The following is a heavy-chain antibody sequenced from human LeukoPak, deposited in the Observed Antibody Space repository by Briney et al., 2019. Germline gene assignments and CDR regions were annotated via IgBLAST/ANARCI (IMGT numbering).Heavy chain of an antibody. D-gene: IGHD2-2*01. J-gene: IGHJ4*02. CDR1: GYTFTSYY. CDR3: ARDRGDIVVVPAPAYFDY. Sequence: ASVKVSCKASGYTFTSYYMHWVRQAPGQGLEWMGIINPSGGSTSYAQKFQGRVTMTRDTSTSTVYMELSSLRSDDTAVYYCARDRGDIVVVPAPAYFDYWGQGTLVTVSS. V-gene: IGHV1-46*01. CDR2: INPSGGST.